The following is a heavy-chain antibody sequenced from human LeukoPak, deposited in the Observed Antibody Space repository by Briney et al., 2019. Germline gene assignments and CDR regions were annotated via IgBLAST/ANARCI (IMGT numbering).Heavy chain of an antibody. CDR1: GGSISNYY. CDR2: VYYSGST. J-gene: IGHJ4*02. D-gene: IGHD4-11*01. CDR3: ARPAVKYSNYYFDY. Sequence: PSETLSLTCTVSGGSISNYYWSWIRQPPGKGLEWIGYVYYSGSTNYNPSLKSRVTISVDTSKNQFSLNLSSVTAADTAVYYCARPAVKYSNYYFDYWGQGTLVTVSS. V-gene: IGHV4-59*08.